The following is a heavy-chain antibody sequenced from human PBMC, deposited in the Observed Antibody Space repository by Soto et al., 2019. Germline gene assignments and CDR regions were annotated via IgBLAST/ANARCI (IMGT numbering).Heavy chain of an antibody. Sequence: GGSLRLSCAASGFTFSSYGMHWVRQAPGKGLEWVAVISYDGSNKYYADSVKGRFTISRDNSKNTLYLQMNSLRAEDTAVYYCAKDRSPLALRFLEWLSFDYWGQGTLVTVSS. CDR1: GFTFSSYG. D-gene: IGHD3-3*01. CDR2: ISYDGSNK. CDR3: AKDRSPLALRFLEWLSFDY. V-gene: IGHV3-30*18. J-gene: IGHJ4*02.